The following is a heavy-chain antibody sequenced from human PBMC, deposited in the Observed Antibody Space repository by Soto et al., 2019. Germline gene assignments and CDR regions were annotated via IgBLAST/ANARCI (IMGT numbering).Heavy chain of an antibody. CDR1: GYSFATYW. J-gene: IGHJ4*02. D-gene: IGHD4-17*01. CDR3: ARRSGEYKNYFDY. V-gene: IGHV5-51*01. CDR2: IFPGDSGT. Sequence: PGESLKISCKGSGYSFATYWIGWVRQMPGKGLEWVGVIFPGDSGTRYSPPFQGQVTISVDKSIGTAYLQWSSLKASDTAMYYCARRSGEYKNYFDYWGQGALVTVSS.